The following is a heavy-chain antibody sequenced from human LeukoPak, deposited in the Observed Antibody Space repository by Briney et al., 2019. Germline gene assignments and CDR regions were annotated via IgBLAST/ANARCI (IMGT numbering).Heavy chain of an antibody. CDR3: ARGTYYYGSGSYYPPDY. CDR2: IAYDGSSK. Sequence: GGSLRLSCEASGFTFSSYAMHWVRQAPGKGLEWVAVIAYDGSSKYYADSVKGRFTISRDNSKNTLSLQMNSLRAEDTAVYYSARGTYYYGSGSYYPPDYWGQGTLVTVSS. J-gene: IGHJ4*02. D-gene: IGHD3-10*01. V-gene: IGHV3-30*04. CDR1: GFTFSSYA.